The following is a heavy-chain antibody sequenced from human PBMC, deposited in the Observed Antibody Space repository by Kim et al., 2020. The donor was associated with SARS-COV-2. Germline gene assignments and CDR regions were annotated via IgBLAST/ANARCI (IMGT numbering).Heavy chain of an antibody. CDR3: ARGRIAAAGIDY. Sequence: YYGDSVQGRFTISRDNSKNTLYLQMNSLRAEDTAVYYCARGRIAAAGIDYWGQGTLVTVSS. D-gene: IGHD6-13*01. V-gene: IGHV3-66*01. J-gene: IGHJ4*02.